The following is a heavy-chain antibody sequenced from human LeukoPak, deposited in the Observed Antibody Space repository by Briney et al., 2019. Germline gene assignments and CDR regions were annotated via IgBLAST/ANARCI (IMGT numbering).Heavy chain of an antibody. CDR1: GITFSSYA. V-gene: IGHV3-23*01. CDR2: ISGSGGST. D-gene: IGHD6-19*01. CDR3: AKDRGIAVAGIGLDY. J-gene: IGHJ4*02. Sequence: GGSLRLSCAASGITFSSYAMSWVRQAPGKGLEWVSAISGSGGSTYYADSVKGRFTISRDNSKNTLYLQMNSLRAEDTAVYYCAKDRGIAVAGIGLDYWGQGTLVTVSS.